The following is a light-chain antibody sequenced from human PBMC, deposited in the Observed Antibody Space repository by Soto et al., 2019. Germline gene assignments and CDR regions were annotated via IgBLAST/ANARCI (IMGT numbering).Light chain of an antibody. J-gene: IGKJ2*01. CDR2: GAS. CDR3: QQYNDWYT. Sequence: EIVMTQSPATLSVSPGERATLSCMASQSVSSNLAWYQQKPGQAPRLLIYGASTRATGIPARFSGSGSGTEFTLTISSLQSEDFAAYYCQQYNDWYTFGQGTKLEIK. V-gene: IGKV3-15*01. CDR1: QSVSSN.